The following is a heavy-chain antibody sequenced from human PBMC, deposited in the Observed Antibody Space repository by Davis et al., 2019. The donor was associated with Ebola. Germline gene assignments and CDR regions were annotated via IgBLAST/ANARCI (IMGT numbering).Heavy chain of an antibody. J-gene: IGHJ6*02. CDR3: TTDHVGSYCSSTSCAQHYYYGMDV. D-gene: IGHD2-2*01. V-gene: IGHV3-15*01. CDR2: IKSKTDGGTT. CDR1: GFTFSNAW. Sequence: GGSLRLSCAASGFTFSNAWMSWVRQAPGKGLEWVGRIKSKTDGGTTDYAAPVKGRFTISRDDSKNTLYLQMNSLKTEDTAVYYCTTDHVGSYCSSTSCAQHYYYGMDVWGQGTTVTVSS.